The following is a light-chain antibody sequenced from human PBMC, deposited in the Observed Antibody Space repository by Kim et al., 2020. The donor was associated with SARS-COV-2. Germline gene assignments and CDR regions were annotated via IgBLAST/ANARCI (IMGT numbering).Light chain of an antibody. V-gene: IGLV1-40*01. CDR2: HNT. CDR3: QSYDSSLAGYV. J-gene: IGLJ1*01. Sequence: QRVTIACTGNSSNIEAGYDVHWYQQLPGTAPKLLIYHNTKRPSGVPDRFSGSRSGTSASLAIAGLLAEDEADYYCQSYDSSLAGYVFGTGTKVTVL. CDR1: SSNIEAGYD.